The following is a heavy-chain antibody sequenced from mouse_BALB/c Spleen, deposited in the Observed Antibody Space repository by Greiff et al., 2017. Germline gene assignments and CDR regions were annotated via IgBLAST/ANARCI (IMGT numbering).Heavy chain of an antibody. CDR2: IDPANGNT. CDR1: GFNIKDTY. CDR3: ARGPDYGSSHFFDY. J-gene: IGHJ2*01. V-gene: IGHV14-3*02. Sequence: EVKLQESGAELVKPGASVKLSCTASGFNIKDTYMHWVKQRPEQGLEWIGRIDPANGNTKYDPKFQGKATITADTSSNTAYLQLSSLTSEDTAVYYCARGPDYGSSHFFDYWGQGTTLTVSS. D-gene: IGHD1-1*01.